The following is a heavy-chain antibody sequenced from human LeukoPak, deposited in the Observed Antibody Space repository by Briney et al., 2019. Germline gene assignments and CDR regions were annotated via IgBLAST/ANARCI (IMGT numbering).Heavy chain of an antibody. J-gene: IGHJ4*02. CDR1: GFTFSNSA. V-gene: IGHV3-30-3*02. CDR2: ISYDGSSK. Sequence: GGSLRLSCAASGFTFSNSAMHWVRQAPGKGLEGMTFISYDGSSKYYADAAKGRFTIPRDNSKNTLYLEMSSLGLQDTAVYYCTEERDRDGYFRYWGQGTLVTVSS. CDR3: TEERDRDGYFRY. D-gene: IGHD2-8*01.